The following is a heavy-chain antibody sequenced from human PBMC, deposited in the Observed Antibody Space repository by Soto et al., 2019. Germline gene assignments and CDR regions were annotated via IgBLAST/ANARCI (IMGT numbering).Heavy chain of an antibody. V-gene: IGHV4-30-2*01. J-gene: IGHJ5*02. CDR2: IYHSGST. Sequence: SETLSLTCAVSGGSISSGCYSWSWIRQPPGKGLEWIGYIYHSGSTYYNPSLKSRVTISVDTSKNQFSLKLSSVTAADTAVYYCSRNIVVVTAIPNYNWFDPWGQGTLVTGSS. D-gene: IGHD2-21*02. CDR3: SRNIVVVTAIPNYNWFDP. CDR1: GGSISSGCYS.